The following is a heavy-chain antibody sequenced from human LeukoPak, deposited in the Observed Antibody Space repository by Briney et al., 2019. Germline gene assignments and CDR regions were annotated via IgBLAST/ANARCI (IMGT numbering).Heavy chain of an antibody. V-gene: IGHV3-11*01. Sequence: GGTLRLSCAVSGFTFSDYYINWICHAPPKGLGRVWYICSSDSTRTNADSVKGRFTISRDNAKNSLYLQMNSLRAEDTAGYYCARDWYYYDSSGYSRYFDFWGQGTLVTVSS. CDR2: ICSSDSTR. D-gene: IGHD3-22*01. J-gene: IGHJ4*02. CDR3: ARDWYYYDSSGYSRYFDF. CDR1: GFTFSDYY.